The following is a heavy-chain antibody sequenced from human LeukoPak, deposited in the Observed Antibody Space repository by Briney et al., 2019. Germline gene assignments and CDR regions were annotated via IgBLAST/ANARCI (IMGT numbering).Heavy chain of an antibody. D-gene: IGHD2-21*02. CDR2: ISWNGNSI. CDR1: GFSFDDYA. CDR3: ARVYCGGDSFALDY. V-gene: IGHV3-9*01. J-gene: IGHJ4*02. Sequence: PGRSLRLSCATSGFSFDDYAMHWVRQAPGKGLEWVSAISWNGNSIVYADSVKGRFTIARDNAKNSLYLQMNSLRAEDTALYYCARVYCGGDSFALDYWGQGTLVTVSS.